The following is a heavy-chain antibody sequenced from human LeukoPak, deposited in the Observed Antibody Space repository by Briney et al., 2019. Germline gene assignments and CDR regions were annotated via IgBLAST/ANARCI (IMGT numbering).Heavy chain of an antibody. J-gene: IGHJ5*02. V-gene: IGHV5-51*01. CDR2: IYPDDSDT. CDR1: GYSFTSYW. D-gene: IGHD6-13*01. CDR3: VRASEKDSSSYLGWFNP. Sequence: PGESLKISCKGSGYSFTSYWIGWVRQMPGKGLEWMGIIYPDDSDTRYSPSFQGQVTISADKSINTAYLQWSSLKASDTAMYYCVRASEKDSSSYLGWFNPWGQGTLVTVSS.